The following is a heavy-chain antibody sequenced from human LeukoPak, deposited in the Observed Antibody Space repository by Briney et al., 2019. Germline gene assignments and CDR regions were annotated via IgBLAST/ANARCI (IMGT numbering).Heavy chain of an antibody. CDR1: GFTFSSYW. D-gene: IGHD3-22*01. V-gene: IGHV3-7*01. Sequence: GGSLRLSCAASGFTFSSYWMSWVRQAPGNGLEWVANIKQDGSGKYYVDSVKGRFTISRDNAKNSLYLQMNSLRAEDTAVYYCARDWVFRYYDSSNFDYWGQGTLVTVSS. J-gene: IGHJ4*02. CDR2: IKQDGSGK. CDR3: ARDWVFRYYDSSNFDY.